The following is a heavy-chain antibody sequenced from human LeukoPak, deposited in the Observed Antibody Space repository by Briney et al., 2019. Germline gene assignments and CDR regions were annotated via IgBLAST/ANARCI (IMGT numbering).Heavy chain of an antibody. CDR2: INTSGST. D-gene: IGHD3-16*02. CDR3: AASSRGALVSLYAY. V-gene: IGHV4-61*02. J-gene: IGHJ4*02. CDR1: GGSISSDSFY. Sequence: SETLSLTCTVSGGSISSDSFYWSWIRQPAGTGLEWIGRINTSGSTNYNPSLKGRVTVSVDTSKNQFSLKVNSVTAADTAVYHCAASSRGALVSLYAYWGQGTLVTVSS.